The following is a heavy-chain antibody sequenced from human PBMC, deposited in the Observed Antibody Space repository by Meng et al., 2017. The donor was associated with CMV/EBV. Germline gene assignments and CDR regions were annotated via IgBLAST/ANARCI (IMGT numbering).Heavy chain of an antibody. Sequence: GESLKISCAASGFTFSSYAMSWVRQAPGKGLEWVSAISGSGGSTYYADSVKGRFTISRDNSKNTLYLQMNSLRAEDTAVYYCAKDQEDSSSWYGFPYYYYGMDVWGQGTTVTV. CDR1: GFTFSSYA. J-gene: IGHJ6*02. D-gene: IGHD6-13*01. CDR3: AKDQEDSSSWYGFPYYYYGMDV. CDR2: ISGSGGST. V-gene: IGHV3-23*01.